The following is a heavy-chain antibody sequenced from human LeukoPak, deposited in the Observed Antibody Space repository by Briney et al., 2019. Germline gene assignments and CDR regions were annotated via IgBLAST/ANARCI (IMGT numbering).Heavy chain of an antibody. V-gene: IGHV3-23*01. Sequence: GGSLRLSCAASGFSFSTYAMTWVRQAPGKGLEWVSAISGSGGSTYYADSVKGRFSISRDNSENTVYLQMNSLRAEDTAVYYCASDDYGGNGGAFDIWGQGTMVTVSS. D-gene: IGHD4-23*01. J-gene: IGHJ3*02. CDR1: GFSFSTYA. CDR2: ISGSGGST. CDR3: ASDDYGGNGGAFDI.